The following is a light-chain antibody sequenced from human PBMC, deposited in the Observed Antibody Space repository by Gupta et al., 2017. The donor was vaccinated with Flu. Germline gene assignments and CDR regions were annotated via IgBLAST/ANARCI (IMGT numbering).Light chain of an antibody. CDR2: GAS. J-gene: IGKJ4*01. CDR1: QSVSSNSRTY. V-gene: IGKV3-20*01. Sequence: EIVLTQSPGTLYLSPGEIATLFCRARQSVSSNSRTYLAWYQQKPGQGPRLLIFGASSRATGIPDRFSGSGSGTDFTLTINRLEPEDFAVYYCQQYRRSPSDFGGGTRVEIK. CDR3: QQYRRSPSD.